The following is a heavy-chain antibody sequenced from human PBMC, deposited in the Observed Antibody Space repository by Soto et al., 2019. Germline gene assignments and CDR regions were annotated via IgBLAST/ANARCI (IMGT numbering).Heavy chain of an antibody. V-gene: IGHV3-74*01. CDR2: INSDGSST. CDR1: GFTFSNYW. J-gene: IGHJ4*02. D-gene: IGHD3-22*01. CDR3: AKDPLGGSSGLGPFDY. Sequence: PGGSLRLSCAASGFTFSNYWMHWVRQAPGKGLVWVSRINSDGSSTSYADSVKGRFTISRDNSKNTLYLQMKSLRAEDTAVYYCAKDPLGGSSGLGPFDYWGQGTMVTVSS.